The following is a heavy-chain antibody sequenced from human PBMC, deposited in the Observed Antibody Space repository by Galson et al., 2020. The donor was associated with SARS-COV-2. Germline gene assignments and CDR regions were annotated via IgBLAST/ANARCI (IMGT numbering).Heavy chain of an antibody. V-gene: IGHV3-9*01. CDR2: ISWNSGSI. CDR1: GFTFDDYA. D-gene: IGHD3-3*01. J-gene: IGHJ6*02. CDR3: AKEIRFLGYYYYYGMDV. Sequence: GGSLRLSCAASGFTFDDYAMHWVRQAPGKGLEWVSGISWNSGSIGYADSVKGRFTISRDNAKNSLYLQMNSLRAEDTALYYCAKEIRFLGYYYYYGMDVWGQGTTVTVSS.